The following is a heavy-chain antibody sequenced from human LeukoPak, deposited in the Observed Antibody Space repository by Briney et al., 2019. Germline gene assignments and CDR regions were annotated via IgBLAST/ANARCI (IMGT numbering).Heavy chain of an antibody. CDR3: AARPRMPPRFDF. D-gene: IGHD2-2*01. V-gene: IGHV3-23*01. J-gene: IGHJ4*02. CDR1: GFTFSSYP. Sequence: GGSLRLSCAGSGFTFSSYPMSWVRQAPGKGLQWVSAISNGGGTAYYADSVKGRFTISRDNSKSTLYLQMDSLRAEDTAIYYFAARPRMPPRFDFWGQGALVTVSS. CDR2: ISNGGGTA.